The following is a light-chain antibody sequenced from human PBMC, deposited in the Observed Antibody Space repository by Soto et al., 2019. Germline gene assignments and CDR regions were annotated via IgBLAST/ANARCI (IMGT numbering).Light chain of an antibody. CDR2: KAS. CDR1: QSINGW. CDR3: HQYHNFPRT. Sequence: DIQLTHSPSTLSASVGDRVTITCRASQSINGWLAWYQQKPGQAPNLLIYKASTLESGVPSRFSGSGSGTEFTLTVSSLQPDDLATDYCHQYHNFPRTSGQATKVEI. V-gene: IGKV1-5*03. J-gene: IGKJ1*01.